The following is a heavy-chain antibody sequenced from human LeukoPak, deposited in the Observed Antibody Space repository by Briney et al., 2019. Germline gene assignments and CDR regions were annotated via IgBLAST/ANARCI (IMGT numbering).Heavy chain of an antibody. J-gene: IGHJ6*02. D-gene: IGHD3-10*01. CDR1: GFTFSSYA. V-gene: IGHV3-30-3*01. Sequence: PGGSLRLSCAASGFTFSSYAMHWVRQAPGKGLEWVAVMSFDGSKSYYADSMKGRCTISRDNSKNTLYLQMNSLRAEDKAAYYCARDRQPYYHYYGMDVWGQGTTVTVSS. CDR2: MSFDGSKS. CDR3: ARDRQPYYHYYGMDV.